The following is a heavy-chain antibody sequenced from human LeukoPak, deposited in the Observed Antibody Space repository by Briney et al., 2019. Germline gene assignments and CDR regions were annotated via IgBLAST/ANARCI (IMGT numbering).Heavy chain of an antibody. V-gene: IGHV3-30-3*01. Sequence: PGRSLRLSCAASGFTFSSYAMHWVRQAPGKGLEWVAVISYDGSNKYYADSVKGRFTISGDNSKNTLYLQMNSLRAEDTAVYYCARQDIRYYDFWTDHPKGLDYWGQGTLVTVSS. J-gene: IGHJ4*02. CDR3: ARQDIRYYDFWTDHPKGLDY. CDR2: ISYDGSNK. CDR1: GFTFSSYA. D-gene: IGHD3-3*01.